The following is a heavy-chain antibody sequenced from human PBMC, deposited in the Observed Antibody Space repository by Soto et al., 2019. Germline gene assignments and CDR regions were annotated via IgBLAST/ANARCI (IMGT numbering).Heavy chain of an antibody. CDR2: INQDGSEK. CDR3: AMTHLREASGYRHFEL. D-gene: IGHD3-22*01. CDR1: GFTLSNYW. V-gene: IGHV3-7*05. Sequence: EVQLVESGGGLVQPGGSLRLSCAASGFTLSNYWMAWVRQAPGKGLEWVANINQDGSEKHYVDTAKGRFTISRDNARRSLYLQMNGLSAEDAAVFYGAMTHLREASGYRHFELWGRGTLVSVSS. J-gene: IGHJ2*01.